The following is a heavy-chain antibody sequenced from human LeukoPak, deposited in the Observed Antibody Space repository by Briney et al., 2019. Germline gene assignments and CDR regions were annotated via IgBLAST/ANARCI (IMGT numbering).Heavy chain of an antibody. CDR1: VGSFSAYY. Sequence: SETLSLTCAVYVGSFSAYYWSWIRQPPGKGLEWIGEINYSGSTNYNPSLKSRVTMSVDTSKNQFSLKLSSVTAADTAMYYCARGDFPGYGSGSYPYWGQGTLVTVSS. CDR2: INYSGST. D-gene: IGHD3-10*01. CDR3: ARGDFPGYGSGSYPY. V-gene: IGHV4-34*01. J-gene: IGHJ4*02.